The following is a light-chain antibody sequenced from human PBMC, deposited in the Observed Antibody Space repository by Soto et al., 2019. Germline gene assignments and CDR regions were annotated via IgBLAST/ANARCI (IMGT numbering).Light chain of an antibody. J-gene: IGKJ1*01. CDR1: QSVSSN. Sequence: DIVMTQSPATLSVSPGERATLSCRASQSVSSNLAWYQQKPGQAPRLLIYGASTRATGIPARFSGSGSGTEFALTLSSLQSEDVAIYYCQHYTTWLPWTFGQGTKVEIK. CDR3: QHYTTWLPWT. V-gene: IGKV3-15*01. CDR2: GAS.